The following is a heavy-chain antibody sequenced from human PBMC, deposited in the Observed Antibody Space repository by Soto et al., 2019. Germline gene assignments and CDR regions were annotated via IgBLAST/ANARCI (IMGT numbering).Heavy chain of an antibody. D-gene: IGHD3-3*01. V-gene: IGHV1-2*04. CDR2: INPNTGGT. CDR3: AREFRSGYYRYWYFDL. Sequence: QVQLVQSGAEVKKPGASVKVSCKASGYTFTVYYIHWVRQAPGQGLEWMGWINPNTGGTNYAQKFQDWVTITRDTSIGRAYMKLSRLRADDTAVYYCAREFRSGYYRYWYFDLWGRVTLVTVSS. J-gene: IGHJ2*01. CDR1: GYTFTVYY.